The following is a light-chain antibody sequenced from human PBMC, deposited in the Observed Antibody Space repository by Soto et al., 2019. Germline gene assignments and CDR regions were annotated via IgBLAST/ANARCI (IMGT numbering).Light chain of an antibody. V-gene: IGLV2-14*01. Sequence: QSALTQPASVSGSPGQSITISCTGTRSDVGGYNYVSWYQQHPGKAPKLMIYEVSYRPSGVYNRFSGSKSGNTASLTISGLHAEDEAGYYCSSLASTNTLAFGGGTKLTVL. CDR1: RSDVGGYNY. CDR2: EVS. J-gene: IGLJ2*01. CDR3: SSLASTNTLA.